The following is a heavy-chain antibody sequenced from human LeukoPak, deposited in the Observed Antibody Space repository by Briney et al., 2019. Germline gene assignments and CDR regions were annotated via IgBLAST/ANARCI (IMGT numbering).Heavy chain of an antibody. CDR3: ARDPPMVRGVTSSVFGY. D-gene: IGHD3-10*01. V-gene: IGHV3-66*01. J-gene: IGHJ4*02. CDR1: GFTVSGNY. Sequence: PGGSLRLSCAASGFTVSGNYMSWVRQAPGKGLEWVSVIYSGGSTYYADSVKGRFTISRDNSKNTLYLQMNSLRAEDTAVYYCARDPPMVRGVTSSVFGYWGQGTLVTVSS. CDR2: IYSGGST.